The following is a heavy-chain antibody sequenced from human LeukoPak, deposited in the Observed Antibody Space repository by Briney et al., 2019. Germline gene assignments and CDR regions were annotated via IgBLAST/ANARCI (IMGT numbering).Heavy chain of an antibody. D-gene: IGHD3-22*01. CDR2: ISAYNGNT. Sequence: ASVKVSCKASGYTFTSYGISWVRQAPGQGLEWMGWISAYNGNTNYAQKLQGRVTMTTDTSTSTAYMELRSLRSDDTAVYYCARVGTYEDNYYDSSGYYSPPDYWGQGTLVTVSS. CDR1: GYTFTSYG. V-gene: IGHV1-18*01. CDR3: ARVGTYEDNYYDSSGYYSPPDY. J-gene: IGHJ4*02.